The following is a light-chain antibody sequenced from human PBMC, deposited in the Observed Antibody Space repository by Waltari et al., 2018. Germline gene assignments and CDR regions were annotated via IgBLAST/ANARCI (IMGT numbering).Light chain of an antibody. CDR1: TSDVVGSNY. V-gene: IGLV2-14*01. Sequence: QSALTKPAPVSGSPGQSITISRTETTSDVVGSNYASWYQQHPGKAPKLMIYDVSNRPSGVSNRFSGSKSGNTASLTISGLQAEDEADYYCSSYTSSSTVVFGGGTKLTVL. CDR3: SSYTSSSTVV. CDR2: DVS. J-gene: IGLJ2*01.